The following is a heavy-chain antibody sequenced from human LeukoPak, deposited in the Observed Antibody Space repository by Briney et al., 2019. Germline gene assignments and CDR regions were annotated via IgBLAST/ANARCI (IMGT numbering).Heavy chain of an antibody. CDR1: GGSISSGDYY. V-gene: IGHV4-31*03. Sequence: ASETLSLTCTASGGSISSGDYYWSWIRQHPGKGLEWIGYIYYSGSAYYNPSLRSRATISVDTYKSQFSLKLSSVTAADTAVYYCARAILTPSDYVWHFDLWGRGTLVTVSS. D-gene: IGHD3-10*01. CDR3: ARAILTPSDYVWHFDL. J-gene: IGHJ2*01. CDR2: IYYSGSA.